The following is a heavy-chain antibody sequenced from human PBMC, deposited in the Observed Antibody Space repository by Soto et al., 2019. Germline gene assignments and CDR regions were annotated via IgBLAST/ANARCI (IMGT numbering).Heavy chain of an antibody. CDR2: INSGNGNT. D-gene: IGHD3-3*01. CDR1: GYTFTNYV. Sequence: ASVKISCKTSGYTFTNYVVDWVRQAPGQGLEWMGWINSGNGNTKYSEKFQGRVTITRDTSASTAYMELNSLTSEDTAVYYCARGLTIFGVVIGYWGQGTLVTVSS. V-gene: IGHV1-3*01. J-gene: IGHJ4*02. CDR3: ARGLTIFGVVIGY.